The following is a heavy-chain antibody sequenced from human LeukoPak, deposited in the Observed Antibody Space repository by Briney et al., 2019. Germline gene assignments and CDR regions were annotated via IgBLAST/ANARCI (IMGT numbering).Heavy chain of an antibody. J-gene: IGHJ4*02. V-gene: IGHV4-59*01. CDR3: ARGQGTVTTH. D-gene: IGHD4-17*01. CDR2: IYYSGSA. CDR1: GGSISSDY. Sequence: SETLSLTCTVSGGSISSDYWTWIRQPPGKGLEWIGYIYYSGSANYNPSLKSRVTISLDTSKNQFSLKLTSVTAADTAVYYCARGQGTVTTHWGQGTLVTVSS.